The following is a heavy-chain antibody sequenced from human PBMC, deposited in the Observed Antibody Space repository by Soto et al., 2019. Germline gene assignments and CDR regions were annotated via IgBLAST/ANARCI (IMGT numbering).Heavy chain of an antibody. CDR2: ITISGNYI. Sequence: GSLRLSCAASGFAFQTYTMEWLRQPPGKGLEWVSSITISGNYIYYADSVKGRFTISRDNGRNSVYLQMNSLRAEHTAVYYCAKVGVLRSNFRWFHLWGQGTLVTVSS. CDR1: GFAFQTYT. CDR3: AKVGVLRSNFRWFHL. J-gene: IGHJ5*02. V-gene: IGHV3-21*01. D-gene: IGHD3-16*01.